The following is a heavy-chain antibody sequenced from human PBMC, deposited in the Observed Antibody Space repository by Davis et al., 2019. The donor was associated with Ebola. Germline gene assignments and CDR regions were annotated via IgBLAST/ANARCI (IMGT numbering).Heavy chain of an antibody. CDR1: GGSISSYY. CDR2: IYYSGST. Sequence: SETLSLTCTVSGGSISSYYWSWIRQPPGKGLEWIGYIYYSGSTNYNPSLKSRVTISVDTSKNQFSLKLSSVTAADTALYYCARAYCSSTSCYPWYMDVWGKGTTVTVSS. J-gene: IGHJ6*03. D-gene: IGHD2-2*01. V-gene: IGHV4-59*12. CDR3: ARAYCSSTSCYPWYMDV.